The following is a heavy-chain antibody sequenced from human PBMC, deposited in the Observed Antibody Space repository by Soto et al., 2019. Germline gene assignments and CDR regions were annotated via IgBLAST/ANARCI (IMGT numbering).Heavy chain of an antibody. CDR1: GFTFTSSA. CDR3: AEDPGYSGSYYIDY. Sequence: SVKVSCKASGFTFTSSAVQWVRQARGQRLEWIGWIVVGSGNTNYAQKFQERVTITRDMSTSTAYMELSSLRSEDTAVYYCAEDPGYSGSYYIDYWGQGTLVTVSS. CDR2: IVVGSGNT. J-gene: IGHJ4*02. V-gene: IGHV1-58*01. D-gene: IGHD1-26*01.